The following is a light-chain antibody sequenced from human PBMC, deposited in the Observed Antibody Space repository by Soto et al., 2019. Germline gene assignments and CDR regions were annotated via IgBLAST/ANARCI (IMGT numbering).Light chain of an antibody. Sequence: QSVLTQPPSASGTPGQRVTISCSGSSSNIESNTVNWYQQLPGTAHKLLIYSNNQRPSGVPDRFSGSKSGTSASLAISGLQSEDEADYYCAAWDDSLNVWVFGGGTKLTVL. V-gene: IGLV1-44*01. J-gene: IGLJ3*02. CDR1: SSNIESNT. CDR2: SNN. CDR3: AAWDDSLNVWV.